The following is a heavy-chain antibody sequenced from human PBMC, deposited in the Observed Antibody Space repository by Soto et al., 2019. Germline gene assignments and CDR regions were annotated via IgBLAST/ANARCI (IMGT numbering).Heavy chain of an antibody. D-gene: IGHD3-22*01. CDR1: GFTFSSYG. CDR2: IWYDGSNK. J-gene: IGHJ4*02. V-gene: IGHV3-33*01. CDR3: ARGLPTYYYDSSGYYYPTPFDY. Sequence: PGGSLRLSCAASGFTFSSYGMHWVRQAPGKGLEWVAVIWYDGSNKYYADSVKGRFTISRDNSKNTLYLQMNSLRAEDTAVYYCARGLPTYYYDSSGYYYPTPFDYWGQGTLVTVSS.